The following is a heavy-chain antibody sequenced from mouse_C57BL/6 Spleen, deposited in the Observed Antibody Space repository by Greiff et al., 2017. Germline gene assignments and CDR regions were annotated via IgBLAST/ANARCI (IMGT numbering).Heavy chain of an antibody. D-gene: IGHD1-1*01. CDR3: AREREDYGSSLYYFGY. Sequence: QVQLQQSGAELARPGASVKLSCKASGYTFTSYGISWVKQRTGQGLEWIGEIYPRSGNTYYNEKFKGKATLTADKSSSTAYMGLRSLTSEDSAVYFCAREREDYGSSLYYFGYWGQGTTLTVAS. V-gene: IGHV1-81*01. CDR2: IYPRSGNT. J-gene: IGHJ2*01. CDR1: GYTFTSYG.